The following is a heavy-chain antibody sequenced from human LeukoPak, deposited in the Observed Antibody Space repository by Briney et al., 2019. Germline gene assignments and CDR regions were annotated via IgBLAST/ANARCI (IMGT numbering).Heavy chain of an antibody. J-gene: IGHJ3*02. CDR1: GFTFSSYW. D-gene: IGHD5-18*01. Sequence: GGSLRLSCAASGFTFSSYWMSWVRQAPGKGLEWVANIKQDGSEKYYVDSVKGRFTISRDNAKNSLYLQVNSLRAEDTAVYYCARDRVDTAMEADAFDIWGQGTMVTVSS. V-gene: IGHV3-7*01. CDR2: IKQDGSEK. CDR3: ARDRVDTAMEADAFDI.